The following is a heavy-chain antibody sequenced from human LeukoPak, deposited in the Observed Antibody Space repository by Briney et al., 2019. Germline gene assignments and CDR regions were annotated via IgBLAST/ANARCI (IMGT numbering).Heavy chain of an antibody. Sequence: ASVKVSCKASGYTYTSYGISWVRQAPGQGLEGMGWISSYNGNTNYAQKLHGRVTMTTDTTTSTDYMELRSLRSDDTAVYYCARAYGRSSTSWKFDYWGQGTLVTVSS. CDR1: GYTYTSYG. CDR3: ARAYGRSSTSWKFDY. CDR2: ISSYNGNT. V-gene: IGHV1-18*04. J-gene: IGHJ4*02. D-gene: IGHD2-2*01.